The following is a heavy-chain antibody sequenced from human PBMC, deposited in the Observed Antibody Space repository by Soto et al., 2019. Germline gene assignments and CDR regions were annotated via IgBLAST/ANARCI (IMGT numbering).Heavy chain of an antibody. CDR3: ARSIAVAGLDY. CDR2: ISNDGGKK. J-gene: IGHJ4*02. V-gene: IGHV3-30-3*01. D-gene: IGHD6-19*01. CDR1: GFTFSTYS. Sequence: QLVESGGAVVQPGGSLGLSCAASGFTFSTYSMHWVRQVPGKGLEWVAVISNDGGKKFFGDSVKGRFTISRDNSKNTVYLQMNSLRDEDTAVYYCARSIAVAGLDYWGQGTQVTVSS.